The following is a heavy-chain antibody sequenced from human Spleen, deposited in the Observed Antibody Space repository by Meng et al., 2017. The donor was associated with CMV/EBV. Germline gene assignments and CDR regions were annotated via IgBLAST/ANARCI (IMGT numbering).Heavy chain of an antibody. CDR2: IYYSGIT. D-gene: IGHD4-17*01. Sequence: SGASITSGGSFWSWIRQRPGKGLGWIGFIYYSGITYYTPSLKSRTTRSADTSKNQFSLKLKSVTAADTAVYYCARHFYGDTSWFDPWGQGTLVTVSS. J-gene: IGHJ5*02. CDR1: GASITSGGSF. CDR3: ARHFYGDTSWFDP. V-gene: IGHV4-31*02.